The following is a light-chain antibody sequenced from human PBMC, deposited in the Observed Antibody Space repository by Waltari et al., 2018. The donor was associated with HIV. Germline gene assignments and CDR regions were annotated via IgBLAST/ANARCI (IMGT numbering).Light chain of an antibody. CDR3: ATWDDSLNGVV. V-gene: IGLV1-44*01. J-gene: IGLJ2*01. CDR2: SNN. Sequence: QSVLTQPPSASGTPGQRVTISCSGSSSDIGSNTVNWYQHLPGTAPKVLIYSNNQLPSEVPDLFSVSKSGTSVSLAISGLQAEDEADYYCATWDDSLNGVVFGGGTKLTV. CDR1: SSDIGSNT.